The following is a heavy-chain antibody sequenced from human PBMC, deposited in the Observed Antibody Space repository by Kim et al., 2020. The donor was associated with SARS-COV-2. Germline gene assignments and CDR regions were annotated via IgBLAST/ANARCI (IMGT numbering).Heavy chain of an antibody. CDR1: GDSVSSNSAA. CDR2: TYYRSKWYN. V-gene: IGHV6-1*01. J-gene: IGHJ4*02. CDR3: ARDQGDGSGSYYGDYSFDY. Sequence: SQTLSLTCAISGDSVSSNSAAWNWIRQSPSRGLEWLGRTYYRSKWYNDYAVSVKSRITINPDTSKNQFSLQLNSVTPEDTAVYYCARDQGDGSGSYYGDYSFDYWGQGTLVTVSS. D-gene: IGHD3-10*01.